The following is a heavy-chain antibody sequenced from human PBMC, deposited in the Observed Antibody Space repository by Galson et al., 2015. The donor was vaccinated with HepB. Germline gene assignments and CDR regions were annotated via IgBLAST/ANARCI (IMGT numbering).Heavy chain of an antibody. CDR3: AREGNGDHYSSGWYQGYYYYGMDV. CDR1: GFTFSSYS. CDR2: ISSSSSTI. V-gene: IGHV3-48*04. Sequence: SLRLSCAASGFTFSSYSMNWVRQAPGKGLEWVSYISSSSSTIYYADSVKGRFTISRDNAKNSLYLQMNSLRAEDTAVYYCAREGNGDHYSSGWYQGYYYYGMDVWGQGTTVTVSS. D-gene: IGHD6-19*01. J-gene: IGHJ6*02.